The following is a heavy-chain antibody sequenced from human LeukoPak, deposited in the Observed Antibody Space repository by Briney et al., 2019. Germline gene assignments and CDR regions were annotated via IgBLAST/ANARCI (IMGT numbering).Heavy chain of an antibody. CDR2: IKRKSDGGTT. Sequence: GGSLRLSCAASRFTLSNAWMNWVRQAPGKGLEWVGRIKRKSDGGTTDYAAPVKGRFTISRDESTNTLNLQVKSLKNEDTAVYYCTMGLWFGELYLDYWGQGTLVTVSS. CDR3: TMGLWFGELYLDY. D-gene: IGHD3-10*01. CDR1: RFTLSNAW. V-gene: IGHV3-15*01. J-gene: IGHJ4*02.